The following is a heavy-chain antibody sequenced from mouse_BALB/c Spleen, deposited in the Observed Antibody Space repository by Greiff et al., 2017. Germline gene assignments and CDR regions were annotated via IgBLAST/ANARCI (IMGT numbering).Heavy chain of an antibody. V-gene: IGHV1-80*01. CDR2: IYPGDGDT. CDR3: ARSEVTCCFAY. J-gene: IGHJ3*01. Sequence: QVQLQQSGAELVRPGSSVKISCKASGYAFSSYWMNWVKKRPGKGLEWIGQIYPGDGDTNYNGKFKGKATLTADKSSSTAYMQLSSLTSEDSAVYFCARSEVTCCFAYWGQGTLVTVSA. D-gene: IGHD2-13*01. CDR1: GYAFSSYW.